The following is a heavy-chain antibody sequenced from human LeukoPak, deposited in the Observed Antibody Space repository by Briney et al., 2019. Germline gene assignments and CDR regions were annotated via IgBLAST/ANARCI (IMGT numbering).Heavy chain of an antibody. CDR3: ARSGSGWYRFDY. D-gene: IGHD6-19*01. Sequence: AGGPLRLSCAVSGLTFIDYRMIWVRQAPETGRDWVQVPAGADDVIQYADSVTGRFTISTDNSKNTVYLQMNSLRAEDTALYYCARSGSGWYRFDYWGQGTLVTVSS. CDR1: GLTFIDYR. V-gene: IGHV3-23*01. J-gene: IGHJ4*02. CDR2: PAGADDVI.